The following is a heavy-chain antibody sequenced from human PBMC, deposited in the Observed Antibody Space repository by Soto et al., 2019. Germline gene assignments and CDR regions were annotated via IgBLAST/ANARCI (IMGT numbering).Heavy chain of an antibody. Sequence: ASVKVSCKASGYTFTSYGISWVRQAPGQGLEWMGWISAYNGNTNYAQKLQGRVTMTTDTSTSTAYMELRSLRSDDTAVYYCARDNIYDFWSGYTNWFDPWGQGTLVTVSS. CDR1: GYTFTSYG. D-gene: IGHD3-3*01. CDR3: ARDNIYDFWSGYTNWFDP. J-gene: IGHJ5*02. CDR2: ISAYNGNT. V-gene: IGHV1-18*01.